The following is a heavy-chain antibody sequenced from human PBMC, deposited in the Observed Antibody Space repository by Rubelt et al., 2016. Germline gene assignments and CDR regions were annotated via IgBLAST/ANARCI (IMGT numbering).Heavy chain of an antibody. J-gene: IGHJ6*02. CDR3: ARQEIQLFGADGMDV. CDR1: GGSISSSSYY. D-gene: IGHD1-1*01. V-gene: IGHV4-39*07. CDR2: IYYSGST. Sequence: QVQLQQWGAGLLKPSETLSLTCTVSGGSISSSSYYWGWIRQPPGKGLEWIGSIYYSGSTYYNPSLKSRATISVDTSKNQLPRKISSVTAADTAVYYCARQEIQLFGADGMDVWGQGTTVTVSS.